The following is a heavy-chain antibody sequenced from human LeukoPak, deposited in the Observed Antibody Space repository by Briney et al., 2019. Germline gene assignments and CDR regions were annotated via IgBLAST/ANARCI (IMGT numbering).Heavy chain of an antibody. Sequence: ASVKVSCKASGYTFTNYAMHWVRQAPGQGLEWMGWINAGNGNTKYSQKFQGRVTITRDTSASTAYMELSSLRSADTAVYFCARGRYSSGWYAIDYWGQGTLVTVSS. D-gene: IGHD6-19*01. CDR3: ARGRYSSGWYAIDY. CDR1: GYTFTNYA. V-gene: IGHV1-3*01. J-gene: IGHJ4*02. CDR2: INAGNGNT.